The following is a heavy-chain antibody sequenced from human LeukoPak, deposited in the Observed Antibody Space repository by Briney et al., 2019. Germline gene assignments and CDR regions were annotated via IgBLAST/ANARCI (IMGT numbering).Heavy chain of an antibody. J-gene: IGHJ3*02. CDR3: GRIRGDRHSSGWSDSFDI. Sequence: GGSLRLSCAVSGFTFSSYWMTWVRQAPGKGLEWVANIKYDGSEKYNVDSVKGRFTISRDNAKNSLYLQMNSLRAEDTALYYCGRIRGDRHSSGWSDSFDIWGQGTMVTVSS. D-gene: IGHD6-19*01. CDR2: IKYDGSEK. V-gene: IGHV3-7*03. CDR1: GFTFSSYW.